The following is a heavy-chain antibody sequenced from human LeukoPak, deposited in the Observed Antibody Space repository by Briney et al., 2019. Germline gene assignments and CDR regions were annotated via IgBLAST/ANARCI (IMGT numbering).Heavy chain of an antibody. J-gene: IGHJ5*01. Sequence: PGGSLRLSCAASGFTFSSYSLNWVRQAPGKGLEWVSYISSSSAIYYADSVKGRFTISRDNAKNSLYLQMNSLRAEDTAVYYCARDRSLDELDSWGHGTLVTVSS. CDR2: ISSSSAI. CDR3: ARDRSLDELDS. D-gene: IGHD3/OR15-3a*01. CDR1: GFTFSSYS. V-gene: IGHV3-48*01.